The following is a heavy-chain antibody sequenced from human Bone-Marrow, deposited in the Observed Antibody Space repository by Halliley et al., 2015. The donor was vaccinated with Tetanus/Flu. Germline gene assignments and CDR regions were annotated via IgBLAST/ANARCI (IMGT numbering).Heavy chain of an antibody. CDR2: GHDGKT. D-gene: IGHD6-13*01. J-gene: IGHJ4*02. V-gene: IGHV3-23*01. CDR3: AKRNSAGNGFDY. Sequence: LEWVSGGHDGKTFYADSVKGRFTFSRDNAMNTLFLQMNSLRVEDTAVYYCAKRNSAGNGFDYWGQGTLVTVSS.